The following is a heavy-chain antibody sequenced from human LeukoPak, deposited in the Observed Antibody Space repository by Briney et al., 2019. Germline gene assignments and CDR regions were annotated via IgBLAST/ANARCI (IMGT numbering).Heavy chain of an antibody. V-gene: IGHV4-34*01. J-gene: IGHJ4*02. D-gene: IGHD4-17*01. CDR2: INHSGST. CDR3: ARPSLYGDYNY. Sequence: PSETLSLTCAVYGGSFSGYYWSWIRQPPGKGLEWIGEINHSGSTIYNPSLKSRVTISVDTSKNQFSLKLSSVTAADTAVYYCARPSLYGDYNYWGQGTLVTVSS. CDR1: GGSFSGYY.